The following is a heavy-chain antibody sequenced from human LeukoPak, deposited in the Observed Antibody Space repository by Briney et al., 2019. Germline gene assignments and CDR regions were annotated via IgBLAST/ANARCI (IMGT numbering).Heavy chain of an antibody. CDR2: INSDGSST. J-gene: IGHJ6*02. V-gene: IGHV3-74*01. D-gene: IGHD2-21*01. CDR3: AKEDWRMDV. CDR1: GLTFRTYW. Sequence: QPGGSLRLSCAASGLTFRTYWMHWVRQAPGKGLVWVSRINSDGSSTNYADSVKGRFTISRDNAKNTLYLQMNSLRAEDTAVYYCAKEDWRMDVWGQGTTVTVSS.